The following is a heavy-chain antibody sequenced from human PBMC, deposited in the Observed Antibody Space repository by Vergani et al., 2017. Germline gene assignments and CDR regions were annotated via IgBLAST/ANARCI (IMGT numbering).Heavy chain of an antibody. CDR3: ARRSGSYPYYYYGMDV. V-gene: IGHV3-73*01. J-gene: IGHJ6*02. CDR2: IRSKANSYAT. D-gene: IGHD1-26*01. Sequence: EVQLVESGGGLVQPGGSLKLSCAASVFTFSGSAMHWVRQASGKGLEWVGRIRSKANSYATAYAASVKGRFTISRDNAKNSLYLQMNSLRAEDTAVYYCARRSGSYPYYYYGMDVWGQGTTVTVSS. CDR1: VFTFSGSA.